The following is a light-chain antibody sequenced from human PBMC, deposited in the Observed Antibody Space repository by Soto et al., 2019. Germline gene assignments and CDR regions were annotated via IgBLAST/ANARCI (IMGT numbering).Light chain of an antibody. J-gene: IGKJ1*01. V-gene: IGKV3-20*01. CDR1: QSGNSF. CDR3: RHYVGSPWA. Sequence: EIVLTQSPGTLSLSPGERATLSSRASQSGNSFLAWFQKKPGQAPRLLIYGASNRATGIPDSFSGSGSETDFTLTITRLEPEDFALYYFRHYVGSPWAFGQGTKVE. CDR2: GAS.